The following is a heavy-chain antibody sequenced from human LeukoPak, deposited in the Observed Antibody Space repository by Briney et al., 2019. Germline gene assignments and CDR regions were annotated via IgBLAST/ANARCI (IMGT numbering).Heavy chain of an antibody. CDR2: ISSSGSTI. V-gene: IGHV3-11*01. Sequence: GGSLRLSCAASGFTFSDYYMSWIRQAPGKRLEWVSYISSSGSTIYYADSVKGRFTISRDNAKNSLYLQMNSLRAEDTAVYYCAKDAVMSPSSGYRPAFDIWGQGTMVTVSS. J-gene: IGHJ3*02. D-gene: IGHD3-22*01. CDR1: GFTFSDYY. CDR3: AKDAVMSPSSGYRPAFDI.